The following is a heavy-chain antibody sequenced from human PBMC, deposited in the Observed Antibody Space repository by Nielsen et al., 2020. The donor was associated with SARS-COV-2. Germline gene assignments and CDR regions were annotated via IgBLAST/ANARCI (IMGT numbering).Heavy chain of an antibody. V-gene: IGHV3-74*01. CDR3: ARVGFYGDPEYLDY. J-gene: IGHJ4*02. CDR2: INSDGSST. CDR1: GFTFSSYW. Sequence: GGSLRLSCAASGFTFSSYWMHWVRQAPGKGLVWVSRINSDGSSTSYADSVKGRFTISRDNAKNTLYLQMNSLRAEDTAVYYCARVGFYGDPEYLDYWGPGTLITVSS. D-gene: IGHD4-17*01.